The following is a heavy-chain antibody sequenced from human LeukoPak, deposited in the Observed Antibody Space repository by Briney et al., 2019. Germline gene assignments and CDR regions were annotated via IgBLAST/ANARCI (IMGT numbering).Heavy chain of an antibody. CDR3: AREGDYYGSGSYYTSGWFDP. D-gene: IGHD3-10*01. Sequence: SETLSLTCTVSGGSISSSSYYWGWNRQPPGKGLEWIGSIYYSGSTYYNPSLKSRVTISVDTSKNQFSLKLSSVTAADTAVYYCAREGDYYGSGSYYTSGWFDPWGQGTLVTVSS. V-gene: IGHV4-39*07. J-gene: IGHJ5*02. CDR2: IYYSGST. CDR1: GGSISSSSYY.